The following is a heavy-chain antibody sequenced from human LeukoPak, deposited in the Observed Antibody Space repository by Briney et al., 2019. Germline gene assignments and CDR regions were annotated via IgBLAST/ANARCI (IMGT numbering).Heavy chain of an antibody. V-gene: IGHV3-21*01. CDR1: GFTFSSYS. CDR3: AGVPSSGWFPLDY. J-gene: IGHJ4*02. D-gene: IGHD6-19*01. CDR2: ISSSSSYI. Sequence: GGSLRLSCAASGFTFSSYSMNWVRQAPGKGLEWVSSISSSSSYIYYADSVKGRFTISRDNAKNSLYLQMNSLRAEDTAVYYCAGVPSSGWFPLDYWGQGTLVTVSS.